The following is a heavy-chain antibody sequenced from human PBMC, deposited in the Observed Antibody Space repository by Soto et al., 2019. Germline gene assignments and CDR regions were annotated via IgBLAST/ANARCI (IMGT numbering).Heavy chain of an antibody. Sequence: TGSLSRTCADYGGSFSGYYWSWIRQPPGKGLEWIGEINHSGSTNYNPSLKSRVTISVDTSKNQFSLKLSSVTAADTAVEDCARIGIVGARGDVDIWGKGTMVT. D-gene: IGHD1-26*01. CDR2: INHSGST. CDR3: ARIGIVGARGDVDI. J-gene: IGHJ3*02. V-gene: IGHV4-34*01. CDR1: GGSFSGYY.